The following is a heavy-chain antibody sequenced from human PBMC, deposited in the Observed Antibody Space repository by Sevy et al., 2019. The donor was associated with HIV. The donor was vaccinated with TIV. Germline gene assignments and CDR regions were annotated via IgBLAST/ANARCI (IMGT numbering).Heavy chain of an antibody. V-gene: IGHV3-33*01. CDR2: IWYDGGNK. J-gene: IGHJ6*03. D-gene: IGHD4-4*01. CDR3: ARDPVLKVTTYYYYYMDV. CDR1: GFTFSNYG. Sequence: GGSLRLSCAASGFTFSNYGMHWVRQAPGKGLEWVAVIWYDGGNKYYADSVKVRFTISRDNSKNTLYLQINSLRAEDTAVYYCARDPVLKVTTYYYYYMDVWGKGTTVTVSS.